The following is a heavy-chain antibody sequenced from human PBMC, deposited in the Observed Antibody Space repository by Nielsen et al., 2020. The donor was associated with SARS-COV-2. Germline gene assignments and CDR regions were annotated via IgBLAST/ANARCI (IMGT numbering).Heavy chain of an antibody. CDR1: GFHFSNYG. CDR3: ARDWYSGSYYRAHYYYGMDV. D-gene: IGHD1-26*01. Sequence: GGSLRLSCATSGFHFSNYGMHWVRQAPGKGLEWVANIKQDGSEKYYVDSVKGRFTISRDNAKNSLYLQMNSLRAEDTAVYYCARDWYSGSYYRAHYYYGMDVWGQGTTVTVSS. CDR2: IKQDGSEK. V-gene: IGHV3-7*01. J-gene: IGHJ6*02.